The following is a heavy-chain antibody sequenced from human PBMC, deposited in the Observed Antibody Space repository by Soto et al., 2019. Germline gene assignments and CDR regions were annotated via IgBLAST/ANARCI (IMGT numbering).Heavy chain of an antibody. CDR3: AAERLVAVDGFYYGMDV. CDR2: IVVGSGNT. CDR1: GFTFTSSA. V-gene: IGHV1-58*01. D-gene: IGHD6-19*01. J-gene: IGHJ6*02. Sequence: SVKVSCKASGFTFTSSAVQWVRQARGQRLEWIGWIVVGSGNTNYAQKFQERVTITRDMSTSTAYMELSSLRSEDTAVYYCAAERLVAVDGFYYGMDVWGRGTTGTFSS.